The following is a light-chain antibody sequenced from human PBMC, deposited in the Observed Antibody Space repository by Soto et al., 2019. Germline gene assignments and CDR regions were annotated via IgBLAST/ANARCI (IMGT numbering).Light chain of an antibody. CDR3: QVWDDSTDHIYV. J-gene: IGLJ1*01. CDR2: DDT. V-gene: IGLV3-21*02. CDR1: NVGSKS. Sequence: SSELTQPPSVSVAPGQTARMTCGGNNVGSKSVHWYQQKSGQAPVVVVYDDTDRPSGIPERFSGSNPGNTATLTISRVEAGDEADYYCQVWDDSTDHIYVFGTGTKVTVL.